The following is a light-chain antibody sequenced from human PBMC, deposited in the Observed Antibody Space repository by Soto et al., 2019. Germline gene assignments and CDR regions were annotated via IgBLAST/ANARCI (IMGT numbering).Light chain of an antibody. Sequence: QAVVTQPASVSGSPGQSITISCTGTSSDIGAYNYVSWYQQRPGEAPKLMIYEVSNRPSGVSNRFSGSKSGNTASLTISGIQTEDEADYYCSSYTTITALVFGGGTKLTVL. J-gene: IGLJ2*01. CDR1: SSDIGAYNY. CDR2: EVS. V-gene: IGLV2-14*01. CDR3: SSYTTITALV.